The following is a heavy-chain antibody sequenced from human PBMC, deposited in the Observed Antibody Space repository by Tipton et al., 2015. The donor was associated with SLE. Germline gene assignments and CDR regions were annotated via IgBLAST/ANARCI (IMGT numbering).Heavy chain of an antibody. CDR3: ARVGANYYGLDV. J-gene: IGHJ6*02. CDR2: IYTSGNT. D-gene: IGHD1-26*01. CDR1: GGSLISDSYY. V-gene: IGHV4-61*02. Sequence: TLSLTCTVSGGSLISDSYYWNWIRQPAGKGLEWIGRIYTSGNTNYNPSLRSRVSISVDTSKNQFSLRLTSVTAADTAVYYCARVGANYYGLDVWGQGTSVTVSS.